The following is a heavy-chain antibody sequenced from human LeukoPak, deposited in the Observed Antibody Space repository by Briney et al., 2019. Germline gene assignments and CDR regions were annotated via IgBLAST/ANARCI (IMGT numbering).Heavy chain of an antibody. Sequence: SETLSLTCTVSGGSISSYYWSWIRQPPGKGLEWIGYIYYSGGTNYNPSLKSRVTISVDTSKNQFSLKLSSVTAADTAVYYCARATYSSGWGTSDYWGQGTLVTVSS. D-gene: IGHD6-19*01. J-gene: IGHJ4*02. CDR2: IYYSGGT. CDR1: GGSISSYY. CDR3: ARATYSSGWGTSDY. V-gene: IGHV4-59*01.